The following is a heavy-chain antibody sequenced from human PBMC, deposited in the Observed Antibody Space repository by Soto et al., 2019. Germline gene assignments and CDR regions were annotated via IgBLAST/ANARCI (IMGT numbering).Heavy chain of an antibody. CDR3: VKEVMTTDFYGMDV. CDR2: ISWSSGAT. CDR1: GFTFDDYV. D-gene: IGHD3-16*01. J-gene: IGHJ6*02. V-gene: IGHV3-9*01. Sequence: EVQLVESGGDFVQPGRSLRLSCAASGFTFDDYVIHWVRQAPGKGLEWVSSISWSSGATDYADSVKGRFTVSRDNAKNSLYLQMNSLRVEDTALYYCVKEVMTTDFYGMDVWGQGTTVTVSS.